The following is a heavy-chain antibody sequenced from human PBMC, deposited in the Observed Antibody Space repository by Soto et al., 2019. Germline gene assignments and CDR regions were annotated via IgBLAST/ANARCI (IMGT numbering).Heavy chain of an antibody. CDR3: AREAPILEMATNYFDY. V-gene: IGHV1-69*01. J-gene: IGHJ4*02. CDR1: GGTFSSYA. D-gene: IGHD5-12*01. CDR2: IIPIFGTA. Sequence: QVQLVQSGAEVKKPGSSVKVSCKASGGTFSSYAISWVRQAPGHGLEWMGGIIPIFGTANYAQKFQGRVTITADESTSTAYMELSSLRSEDTAVYYCAREAPILEMATNYFDYWGQGTLVTVSS.